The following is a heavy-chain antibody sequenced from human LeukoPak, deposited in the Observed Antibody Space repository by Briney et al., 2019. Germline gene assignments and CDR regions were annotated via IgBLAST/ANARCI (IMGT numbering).Heavy chain of an antibody. D-gene: IGHD2-21*02. CDR1: GGSISSDEYF. CDR3: ARMVYCGGDCHIDY. CDR2: IYYSGNT. J-gene: IGHJ4*02. Sequence: SETLSLTCTVSGGSISSDEYFWDWSRQPPGTGPEWIVYIYYSGNTNVNPSLKSRVIISLGTSTNQFSLKLRSVTAADTAVYYCARMVYCGGDCHIDYWGQGTLVTVSS. V-gene: IGHV4-30-4*01.